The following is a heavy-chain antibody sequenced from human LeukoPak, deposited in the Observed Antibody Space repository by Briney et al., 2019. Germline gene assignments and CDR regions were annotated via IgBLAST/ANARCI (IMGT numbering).Heavy chain of an antibody. Sequence: GASVKVSCKASGYTFTGYYMHWVRQAPGQGLEWMGWINPNSGGTNYAQKFQGRVTMIRDTSISTAYMELSRLRSDDTAVYYCACPRSPAARSQLDYWGQGTLVTVSS. CDR1: GYTFTGYY. D-gene: IGHD6-13*01. J-gene: IGHJ4*02. V-gene: IGHV1-2*02. CDR2: INPNSGGT. CDR3: ACPRSPAARSQLDY.